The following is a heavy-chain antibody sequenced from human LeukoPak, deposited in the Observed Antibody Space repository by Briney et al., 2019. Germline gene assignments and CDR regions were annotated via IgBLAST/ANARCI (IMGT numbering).Heavy chain of an antibody. CDR3: VKDRGSIIVVDFDAFDI. V-gene: IGHV3-64D*09. CDR2: TSSDGGTS. CDR1: GFTFSSYA. J-gene: IGHJ3*02. D-gene: IGHD3-22*01. Sequence: PGGSLRLSCSASGFTFSSYAMHWIRQAPGKGLDYVSGTSSDGGTSHYADSVKGRFTISRDNSKSTPYLQMSSLRSEDTAVYYCVKDRGSIIVVDFDAFDIWGQGTMVTVSS.